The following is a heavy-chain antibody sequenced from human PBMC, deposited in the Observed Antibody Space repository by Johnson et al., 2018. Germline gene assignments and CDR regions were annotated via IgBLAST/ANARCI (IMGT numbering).Heavy chain of an antibody. D-gene: IGHD6-19*01. J-gene: IGHJ1*01. Sequence: QVQLVQSGGGLVKPGGSLRLSCAASGFSFSSYSMSWVRQAPGKGLEWVAVIWYDGSNKYYADSVKGRFTFSRDNPRNTLYLQMNSLRAEDTAVYYCAKGDSGWSFQHWGQGTLVTVSS. CDR2: IWYDGSNK. CDR1: GFSFSSYS. CDR3: AKGDSGWSFQH. V-gene: IGHV3-30*02.